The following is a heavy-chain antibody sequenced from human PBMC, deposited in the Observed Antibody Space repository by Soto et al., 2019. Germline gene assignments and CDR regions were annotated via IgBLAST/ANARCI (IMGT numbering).Heavy chain of an antibody. J-gene: IGHJ4*02. Sequence: QVQLVESGGGVVPPGGSLRVSCLASGFTFSSYNMHWVRQAPGEGLEWVAVISFDGANTFYADSVKGRFTISRDISRDTLYLQMSSLRDEDTAMYFCARDGYNRGGFDYLGQGTQVTVSS. V-gene: IGHV3-30-3*01. CDR2: ISFDGANT. CDR1: GFTFSSYN. D-gene: IGHD3-16*01. CDR3: ARDGYNRGGFDY.